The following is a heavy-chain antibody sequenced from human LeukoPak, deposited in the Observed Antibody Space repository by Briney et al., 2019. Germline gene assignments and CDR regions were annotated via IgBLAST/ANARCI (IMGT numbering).Heavy chain of an antibody. CDR1: GYTFTGYY. CDR3: ARALDTNRHDY. D-gene: IGHD1-14*01. Sequence: ASVKVSCKASGYTFTGYYMHWVRQAPGQGLEWMGRTNPNSGGTNYAQKFQGRVTMTRDTSISTAYMELSRLRSDDTAVYYCARALDTNRHDYWGQGTLVTVSS. CDR2: TNPNSGGT. V-gene: IGHV1-2*06. J-gene: IGHJ4*02.